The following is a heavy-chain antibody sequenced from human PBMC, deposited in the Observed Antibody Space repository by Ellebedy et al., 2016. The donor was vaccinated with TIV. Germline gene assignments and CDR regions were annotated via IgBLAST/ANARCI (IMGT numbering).Heavy chain of an antibody. CDR1: GGSFSGYY. D-gene: IGHD3-3*01. J-gene: IGHJ4*02. V-gene: IGHV4-34*01. Sequence: MPSETLSLTCAVYGGSFSGYYWSWIRQPPGKGLEWIGEINHSGSTNYNPSLKSRVTISVDTSKNQFSLKLSSVTAADTAVYYCARDRPLRFLEWFVPTSRSVVLDYWGQGTLVTVSS. CDR2: INHSGST. CDR3: ARDRPLRFLEWFVPTSRSVVLDY.